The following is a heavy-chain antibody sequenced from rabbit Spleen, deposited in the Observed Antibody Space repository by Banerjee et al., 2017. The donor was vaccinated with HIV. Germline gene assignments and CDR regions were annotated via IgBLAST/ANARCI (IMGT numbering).Heavy chain of an antibody. CDR2: IYPAYGTT. Sequence: EESGGGLVQPGGSLKLSCKASGFDFSSYGISWVRQAPGKGLEWIAYIYPAYGTTDYANWVNGRFTISLDNAQNTVFLQMTSLTVADTGTYFCARVYGSGYWLDLWGPGTLVTVS. CDR3: ARVYGSGYWLDL. D-gene: IGHD1-1*01. J-gene: IGHJ5*01. V-gene: IGHV1S47*01. CDR1: GFDFSSYG.